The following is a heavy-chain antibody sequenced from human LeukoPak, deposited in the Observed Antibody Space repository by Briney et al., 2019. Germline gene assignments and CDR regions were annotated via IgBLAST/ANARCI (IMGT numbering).Heavy chain of an antibody. CDR3: ARPCRTGSGWDVFDI. V-gene: IGHV4-59*08. CDR2: ISYSGST. Sequence: PSETLSLTCTVSGGSISRYYWSWTRQPPGKELEWMVHISYSGSTNYNPSLKSRLTISVDASKNQLSLNLSSVTAADTAVYYCARPCRTGSGWDVFDIWGQGPMVSVS. CDR1: GGSISRYY. J-gene: IGHJ3*02. D-gene: IGHD3-3*01.